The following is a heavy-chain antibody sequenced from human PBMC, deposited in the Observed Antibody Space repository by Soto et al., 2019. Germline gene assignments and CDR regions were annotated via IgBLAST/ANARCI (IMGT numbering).Heavy chain of an antibody. CDR1: GYTFTSYA. D-gene: IGHD2-2*02. Sequence: ASVKVSCKASGYTFTSYAMHWVRQAPGQGLDWMGWINPIKGDTNSAAIFQDRVTMTTDTSTRTAYMELRSLKSDDTAVYYCARVKVPAAILGAFDLWGQGTLVTVSS. V-gene: IGHV1-3*01. CDR2: INPIKGDT. J-gene: IGHJ3*01. CDR3: ARVKVPAAILGAFDL.